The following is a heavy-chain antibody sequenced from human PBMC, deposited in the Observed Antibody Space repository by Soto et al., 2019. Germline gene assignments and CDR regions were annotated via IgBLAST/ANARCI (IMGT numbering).Heavy chain of an antibody. Sequence: ASVKVSCKASGYTFTSYGISWVRQAPGQGLEWMGWISAYNGNTNYAQKLQGRVTMTTDTSTSTAYMELRSLRSDDTAVYYCARGPSSTSWYNWFDPWGQGTLVTVSS. J-gene: IGHJ5*02. CDR2: ISAYNGNT. CDR3: ARGPSSTSWYNWFDP. D-gene: IGHD2-2*01. CDR1: GYTFTSYG. V-gene: IGHV1-18*01.